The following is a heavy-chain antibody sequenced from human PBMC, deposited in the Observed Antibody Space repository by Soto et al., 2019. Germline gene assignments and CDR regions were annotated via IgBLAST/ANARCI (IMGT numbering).Heavy chain of an antibody. CDR1: GFTFSTSE. V-gene: IGHV3-48*03. CDR2: IHPSGQPI. CDR3: ARRASR. D-gene: IGHD1-26*01. Sequence: EVQLVESGGGLIQPGGSLRLSCAASGFTFSTSEMYWVRQAPGKGLEWVSYIHPSGQPIFYADSVKGRFTISRDNAKNSLYLKMSSLRAEVSAVSYCARRASRWGQGTMVTVSS. J-gene: IGHJ3*01.